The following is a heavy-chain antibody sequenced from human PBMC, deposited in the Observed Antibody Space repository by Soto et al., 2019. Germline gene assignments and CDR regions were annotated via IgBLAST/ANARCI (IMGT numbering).Heavy chain of an antibody. D-gene: IGHD2-15*01. V-gene: IGHV1-69*13. Sequence: ASVKVSCKASGGTFSSYAISWVRQAPGQGLEWMGGIIPIFGTANYAQKFQGRVTITADDSTSTAYMELSSLSFEDTAVFYFAREGYCSGGSCPTTLWFDPWGQGTLVTVSS. J-gene: IGHJ5*02. CDR3: AREGYCSGGSCPTTLWFDP. CDR1: GGTFSSYA. CDR2: IIPIFGTA.